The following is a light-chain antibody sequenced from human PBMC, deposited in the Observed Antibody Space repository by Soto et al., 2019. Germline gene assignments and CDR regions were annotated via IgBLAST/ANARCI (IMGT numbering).Light chain of an antibody. Sequence: DTQLTQSPPFLSASVGDRVTITCRAGQGISSYLAWYQQKPGKAPKLLIYAASTLQSGVPSRFSGSGSGTEFTLTISSLQPEDFATYYCQQLNSYPLTFGGGTKVDIK. CDR2: AAS. CDR3: QQLNSYPLT. J-gene: IGKJ4*01. CDR1: QGISSY. V-gene: IGKV1-9*01.